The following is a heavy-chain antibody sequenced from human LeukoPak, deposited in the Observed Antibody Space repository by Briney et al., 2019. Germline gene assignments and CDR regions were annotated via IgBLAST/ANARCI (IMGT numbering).Heavy chain of an antibody. J-gene: IGHJ4*02. V-gene: IGHV3-7*01. CDR2: IKLDGSEK. CDR3: ARISSISYYFDY. Sequence: GGSLRLSCAASGFTFSSFWMTWVRQAPGKGLEWVANIKLDGSEKYYVDSVKGRFTVSRENAKNSLYLQMNSLRAEDTAVYYCARISSISYYFDYWGLGTLVTVSS. CDR1: GFTFSSFW.